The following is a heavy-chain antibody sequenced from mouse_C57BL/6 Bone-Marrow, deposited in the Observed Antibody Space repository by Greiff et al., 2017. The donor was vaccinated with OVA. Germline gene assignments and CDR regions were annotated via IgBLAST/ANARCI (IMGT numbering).Heavy chain of an antibody. V-gene: IGHV1-54*01. CDR3: ARGRTAQATYYAMDY. CDR2: INPGSGGT. D-gene: IGHD3-2*02. J-gene: IGHJ4*01. CDR1: GYAFTNYL. Sequence: VQLQQSGAELVRPGTSVKVSCKASGYAFTNYLIEWVKQRPGQGLEWIGVINPGSGGTNYNEKFKGKATLTADKSSSTAYMQLSSLTSEDSAVYFCARGRTAQATYYAMDYWGQGTSVTVSS.